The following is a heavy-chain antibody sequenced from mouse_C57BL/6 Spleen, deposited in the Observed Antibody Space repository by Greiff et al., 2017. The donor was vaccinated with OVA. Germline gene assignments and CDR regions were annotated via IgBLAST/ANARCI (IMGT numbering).Heavy chain of an antibody. CDR3: ARGDLGPLDY. Sequence: QVQLKESGPELVKPGASVKISCKASGYAFSSSWMNWVKQRPGKGLEWIGRIYPGDGDTNYNGKFKGKATLTADKSSSTAYMQLSSLTSEDSAVYFCARGDLGPLDYWGQGTTLTVSS. D-gene: IGHD3-3*01. CDR1: GYAFSSSW. V-gene: IGHV1-82*01. CDR2: IYPGDGDT. J-gene: IGHJ2*01.